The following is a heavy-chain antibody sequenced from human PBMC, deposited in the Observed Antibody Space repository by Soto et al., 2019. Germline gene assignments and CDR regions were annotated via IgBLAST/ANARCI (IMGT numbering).Heavy chain of an antibody. CDR3: ARSQGGEFQLGYALDV. J-gene: IGHJ3*01. Sequence: QVQLVQSGAEVTKPASSVKVSCKASGGSFRRHGSNWVRQAPGQGLEWMGGILPIFGTSKYAEKCQGRVTLTADESTSPVYMHLSSLTSEDPGVYFCARSQGGEFQLGYALDVWGQGTMVPVSS. D-gene: IGHD3-16*01. CDR2: ILPIFGTS. V-gene: IGHV1-69*01. CDR1: GGSFRRHG.